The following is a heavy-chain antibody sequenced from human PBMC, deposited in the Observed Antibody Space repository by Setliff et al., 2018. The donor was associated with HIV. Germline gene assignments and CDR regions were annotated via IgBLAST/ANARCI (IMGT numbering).Heavy chain of an antibody. D-gene: IGHD2-2*01. J-gene: IGHJ4*02. CDR3: ATDPYATYYFDY. V-gene: IGHV1-69-2*01. CDR2: VDPEDGET. Sequence: ASVKVSCKASGGTFSSYAISWVRQAPGKGLEWMGRVDPEDGETIYAEKFQGRVTITADTSTDTAYMELSSLRSEDTAVYYCATDPYATYYFDYWGQGTLVNVSS. CDR1: GGTFSSYA.